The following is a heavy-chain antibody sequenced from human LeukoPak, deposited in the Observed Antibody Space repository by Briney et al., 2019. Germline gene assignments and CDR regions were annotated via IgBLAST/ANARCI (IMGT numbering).Heavy chain of an antibody. CDR2: IYPGGSDT. V-gene: IGHV5-51*01. CDR1: GYTFTNYW. Sequence: GESLKISCKGSGYTFTNYWIAWVRQMPGKGLEWMGIIYPGGSDTRYSPSFQGQVIISADKSIRTAYLQWSSLKASDTAMYYCARLNDYGSGSLLGYWGQGTLVTVSS. D-gene: IGHD3-10*01. CDR3: ARLNDYGSGSLLGY. J-gene: IGHJ4*02.